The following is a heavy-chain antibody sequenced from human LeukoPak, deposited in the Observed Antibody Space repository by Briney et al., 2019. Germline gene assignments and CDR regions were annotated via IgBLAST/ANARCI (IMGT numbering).Heavy chain of an antibody. CDR1: GFTFSSCA. J-gene: IGHJ4*02. D-gene: IGHD3-10*01. Sequence: PGGSLRLSCAASGFTFSSCAMSWVRQAPGKGLEWVSAMSGGGGSTYNADSVKGRFTISRDNSKNTLYLQMNSLRAEDTAVYYCVKGVGSGSYYKLDYWGQGTLVTVSP. V-gene: IGHV3-23*01. CDR2: MSGGGGST. CDR3: VKGVGSGSYYKLDY.